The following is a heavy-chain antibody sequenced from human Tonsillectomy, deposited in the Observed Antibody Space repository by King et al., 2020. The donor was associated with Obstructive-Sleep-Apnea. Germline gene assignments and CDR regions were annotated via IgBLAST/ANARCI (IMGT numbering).Heavy chain of an antibody. CDR3: AKDDTSGWYSDY. J-gene: IGHJ4*02. Sequence: VQLVESGGGLVQPGGSLRLSCAASGFTLNNYPMNWVRQAPGKGLEWGSYINSGSDIIYYADSVKGRFTISRDNAKNSLYLQMNSLRAEDTAVYYCAKDDTSGWYSDYWGQGTLVTVSS. CDR2: INSGSDII. D-gene: IGHD6-19*01. V-gene: IGHV3-48*04. CDR1: GFTLNNYP.